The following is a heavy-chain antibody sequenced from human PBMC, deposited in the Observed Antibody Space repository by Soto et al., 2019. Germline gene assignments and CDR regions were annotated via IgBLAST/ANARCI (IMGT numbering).Heavy chain of an antibody. CDR1: GGTFSSYT. CDR2: IIPILGIA. CDR3: ARDLGTAMVSGY. D-gene: IGHD5-18*01. J-gene: IGHJ4*02. Sequence: QVQLVQSGAEVKKPGSSVKVSCKASGGTFSSYTISWVRQAPGQGLEWMGRIIPILGIANYAQKFQGRVXIXAXXSTSAAYMELSSLRSEDTAVYYCARDLGTAMVSGYWGQGTLVTVSS. V-gene: IGHV1-69*08.